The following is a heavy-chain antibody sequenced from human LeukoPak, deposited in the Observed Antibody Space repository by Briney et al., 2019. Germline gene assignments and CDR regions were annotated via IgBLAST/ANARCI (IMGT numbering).Heavy chain of an antibody. Sequence: PPETLSLTGTVSGGSISSSSYYWGWTRQPPGKGLEWIGSIYYSGSTYYNPSLKSRVTISVDTSKNQFSLKLSSVTAADTAVYYCARAAAGTIDYYYYYGMDVWGQGTTVTVSS. D-gene: IGHD6-13*01. CDR2: IYYSGST. V-gene: IGHV4-39*01. CDR3: ARAAAGTIDYYYYYGMDV. CDR1: GGSISSSSYY. J-gene: IGHJ6*02.